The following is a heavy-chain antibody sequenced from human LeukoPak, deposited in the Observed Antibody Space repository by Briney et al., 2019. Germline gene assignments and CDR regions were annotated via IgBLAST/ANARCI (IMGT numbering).Heavy chain of an antibody. D-gene: IGHD3-16*01. CDR3: ARDVGAAGASIDY. V-gene: IGHV6-1*01. CDR1: GDSVSSNSAA. J-gene: IGHJ4*02. Sequence: SQTLSLTCAISGDSVSSNSAAWNWFRQSPSRGLEWLGRTYYRSKWYNDYAVSVKSRVTINPDTSKNQFSLKLSSVTAADTAVYYCARDVGAAGASIDYWGQGTLVTVSS. CDR2: TYYRSKWYN.